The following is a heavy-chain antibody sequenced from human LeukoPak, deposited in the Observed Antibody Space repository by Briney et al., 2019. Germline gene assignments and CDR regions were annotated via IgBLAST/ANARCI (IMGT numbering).Heavy chain of an antibody. D-gene: IGHD3-16*01. Sequence: SETLSLTCTVFGGSISTTNWWSWVRQTPGKGLEWIGEISHSGSTHYNPSLKSRVTISVDKSKNQFSLQLRSVTAADTAVYYCARETSQKGAHYMDVWGKGTTITISS. CDR3: ARETSQKGAHYMDV. J-gene: IGHJ6*03. CDR1: GGSISTTNW. V-gene: IGHV4-4*02. CDR2: ISHSGST.